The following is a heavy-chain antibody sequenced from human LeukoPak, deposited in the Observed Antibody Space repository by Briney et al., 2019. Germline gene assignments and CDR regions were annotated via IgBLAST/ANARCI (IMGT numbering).Heavy chain of an antibody. V-gene: IGHV3-11*04. CDR1: GFTFTDYY. J-gene: IGHJ4*02. D-gene: IGHD2-8*01. CDR2: VSSSGGTL. Sequence: GGSLRLSCAASGFTFTDYYMSWIRQAPGKGLEWVSYVSSSGGTLYYADSVKGRFTISRDNAKNSLYLQMNNLRAEDMAVYYCARGDPMLSFDFWGQGTLVTVSS. CDR3: ARGDPMLSFDF.